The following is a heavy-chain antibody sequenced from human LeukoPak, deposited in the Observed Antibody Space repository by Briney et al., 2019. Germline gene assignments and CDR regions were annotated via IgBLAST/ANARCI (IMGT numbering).Heavy chain of an antibody. Sequence: SETLSLTCAVYGGSFSGYYWSWIRQPPGKGLEWIGEINHSGSTNYNPSLKGRVTISVDTSKNQFSLKLSSVTAADTAVYYCARGRSSRHFDYWGQGTLVTVSS. J-gene: IGHJ4*02. CDR3: ARGRSSRHFDY. V-gene: IGHV4-34*01. D-gene: IGHD6-13*01. CDR2: INHSGST. CDR1: GGSFSGYY.